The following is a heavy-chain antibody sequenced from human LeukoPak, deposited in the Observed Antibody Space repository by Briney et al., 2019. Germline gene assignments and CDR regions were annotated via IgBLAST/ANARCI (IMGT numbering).Heavy chain of an antibody. Sequence: GASVKVSCKASGYTFTGYYMHWVRQAPGQGLEWMGWINPNSGGTNYAQEFQGRVTMTRDTSISTAYMELSRLRSDDTAVYYCARSVAGYSSGWYPLGYWGQGTLVTVSS. CDR1: GYTFTGYY. CDR3: ARSVAGYSSGWYPLGY. D-gene: IGHD6-19*01. V-gene: IGHV1-2*02. J-gene: IGHJ4*02. CDR2: INPNSGGT.